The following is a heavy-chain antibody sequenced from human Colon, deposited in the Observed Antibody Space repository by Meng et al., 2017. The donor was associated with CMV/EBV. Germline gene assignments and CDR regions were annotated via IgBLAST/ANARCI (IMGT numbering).Heavy chain of an antibody. CDR1: GYTFTGYY. Sequence: QVRMVQSVAEVKKPGASVKVSCKASGYTFTGYYMHWVRQAPGQGLEWMGWINPNSGGTNYAQKFQGRVTMTRDTSISTAYMELSRLRSDDTAVYYCARAPYNWNDEGWFDPWGQGTLVTVSS. CDR2: INPNSGGT. CDR3: ARAPYNWNDEGWFDP. V-gene: IGHV1-2*02. J-gene: IGHJ5*02. D-gene: IGHD1-20*01.